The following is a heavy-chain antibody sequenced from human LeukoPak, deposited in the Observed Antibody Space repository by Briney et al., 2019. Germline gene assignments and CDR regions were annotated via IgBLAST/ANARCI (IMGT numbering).Heavy chain of an antibody. J-gene: IGHJ6*02. V-gene: IGHV1-46*01. CDR1: GYTFTSYY. CDR2: INPSGGST. D-gene: IGHD3-3*01. Sequence: GASVKVSCKASGYTFTSYYMHWVRQAPGQGLEWMGIINPSGGSTSYAQKFQGRVTMTRDTSTSTVYMELSSLRSEDTAVYYCATSKKARFWCGYHYYYYGMDVWGQGTTVTVSS. CDR3: ATSKKARFWCGYHYYYYGMDV.